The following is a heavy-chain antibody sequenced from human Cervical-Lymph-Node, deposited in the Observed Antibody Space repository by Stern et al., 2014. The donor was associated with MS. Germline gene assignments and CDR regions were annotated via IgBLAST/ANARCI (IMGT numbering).Heavy chain of an antibody. CDR2: IVHSGST. Sequence: LLESGSGLVKPSQILSLTCAVSGGSISSGDYSWSWIRQPPGKSLEWIGYIVHSGSTYYNPSLKSRVSISVDRSKNQFSLKLSSVTAADTAMYYCARIFGGNFDNWGQGTLVTVSS. CDR1: GGSISSGDYS. D-gene: IGHD4-23*01. CDR3: ARIFGGNFDN. J-gene: IGHJ4*02. V-gene: IGHV4-30-2*01.